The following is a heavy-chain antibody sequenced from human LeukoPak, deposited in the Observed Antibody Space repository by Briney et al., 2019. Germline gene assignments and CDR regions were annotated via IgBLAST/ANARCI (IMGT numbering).Heavy chain of an antibody. D-gene: IGHD1-26*01. J-gene: IGHJ4*02. V-gene: IGHV4-59*01. CDR1: GGSMTGYY. CDR2: IHYSGST. CDR3: VKRAGTYFDY. Sequence: PSETLSLTCTVSGGSMTGYYWSWIRQPPGKELEYIGYIHYSGSTNYNPSLKSRATISIDTSKNQFSLRLSSVSAADTALYYCVKRAGTYFDYWAREYWSPSPQ.